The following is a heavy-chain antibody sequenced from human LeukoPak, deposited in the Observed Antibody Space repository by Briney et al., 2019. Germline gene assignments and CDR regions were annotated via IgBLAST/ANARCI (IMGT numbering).Heavy chain of an antibody. CDR2: IYYSGST. CDR1: GGSISSYY. J-gene: IGHJ4*02. CDR3: ARSNPIAAAGRFDY. V-gene: IGHV4-59*01. Sequence: SETLSLTCTVSGGSISSYYWSWIRQPPGKGLEWIGYIYYSGSTNYNPSLKSRVTISVDTSKNQFSLKLSSVTAADTAVYYCARSNPIAAAGRFDYWGQGTLATVSS. D-gene: IGHD6-13*01.